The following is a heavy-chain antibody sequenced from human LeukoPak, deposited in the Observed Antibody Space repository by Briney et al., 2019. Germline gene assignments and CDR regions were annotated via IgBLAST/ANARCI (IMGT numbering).Heavy chain of an antibody. CDR3: AKDLATTAPGGYFDY. V-gene: IGHV3-30*02. CDR2: IRYDGSNK. J-gene: IGHJ4*02. D-gene: IGHD4-11*01. CDR1: GFTFSSYG. Sequence: PGGSLRLSCAASGFTFSSYGMHWVRQAPGKGLEWVAFIRYDGSNKYYADSVKGRFTIPRDNSKNTLYLQMNRLRAEDTAVYYCAKDLATTAPGGYFDYWGQGTLVTVSS.